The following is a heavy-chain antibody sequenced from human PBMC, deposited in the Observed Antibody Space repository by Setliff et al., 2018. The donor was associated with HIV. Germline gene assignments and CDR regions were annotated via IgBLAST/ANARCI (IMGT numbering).Heavy chain of an antibody. D-gene: IGHD3-3*01. V-gene: IGHV4-4*07. CDR1: GDSTSNSY. CDR3: ARDVLESNYLGYYYYLDV. CDR2: LHASGNT. Sequence: SETLSLTCSVSGDSTSNSYWSWIRQPAGKGLEWIGRLHASGNTNYNPSLKSRVTMSIDTSKNQLSLRLTSVTAADTAVYYCARDVLESNYLGYYYYLDVWGKGTTVTVSS. J-gene: IGHJ6*03.